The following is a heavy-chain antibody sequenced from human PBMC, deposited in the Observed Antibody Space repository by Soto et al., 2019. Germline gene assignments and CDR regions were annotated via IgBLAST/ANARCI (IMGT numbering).Heavy chain of an antibody. CDR2: INHSGST. D-gene: IGHD3-10*01. J-gene: IGHJ6*02. CDR3: ARMDYYGSGSYRYYYYYGTDV. Sequence: SETLSLTCAVYGGSFSGYYWSWIRQPPGKGLEWIGEINHSGSTNYNPSLKSRVTISVDTSKNQFSLKLSSVTAADTAVYYCARMDYYGSGSYRYYYYYGTDVWGQGTTVTVS. V-gene: IGHV4-34*01. CDR1: GGSFSGYY.